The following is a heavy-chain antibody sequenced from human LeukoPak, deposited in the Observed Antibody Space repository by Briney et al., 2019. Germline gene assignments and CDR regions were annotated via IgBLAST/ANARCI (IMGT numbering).Heavy chain of an antibody. CDR1: GFTFGDYG. D-gene: IGHD4-17*01. J-gene: IGHJ4*02. CDR3: AKEIWPTVTTPGRTYFDY. CDR2: ILGAGATT. Sequence: GGSLRLSCTASGFTFGDYGMAWVRQAPGKGLEWVSSILGAGATTYYADSVKGRFIISRDNSKNTVFLQMNYLRVEDTGRYFCAKEIWPTVTTPGRTYFDYWGQGTLVTVSS. V-gene: IGHV3-23*01.